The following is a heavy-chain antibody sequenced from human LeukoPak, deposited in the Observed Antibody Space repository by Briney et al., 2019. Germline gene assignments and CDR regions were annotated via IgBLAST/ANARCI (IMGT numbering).Heavy chain of an antibody. CDR3: AAQGYCSGGSCYSVDY. CDR2: IYTSGST. D-gene: IGHD2-15*01. CDR1: GGSISRYY. V-gene: IGHV4-4*07. Sequence: SETLSLTCTVSGGSISRYYWSWIRQPAGKGLEWIGRIYTSGSTNYNHSLKSRVTMSVDTSKNQFSLKLSSVTAADTAVYYCAAQGYCSGGSCYSVDYWGQGTLVTVSS. J-gene: IGHJ4*02.